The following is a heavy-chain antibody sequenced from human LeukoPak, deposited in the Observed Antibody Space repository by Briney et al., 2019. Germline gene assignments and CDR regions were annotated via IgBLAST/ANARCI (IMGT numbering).Heavy chain of an antibody. D-gene: IGHD6-6*01. V-gene: IGHV4-59*01. J-gene: IGHJ4*02. CDR3: ARGVGKLVPDY. Sequence: SETLSLTCTVSGGSISSYYWSWIRQPPGKGLEWIGYIYYSGSTNYNPSLKSRVTISVDTSKNQFSLKLSSVTAADTAVYYCARGVGKLVPDYWGQGTLVTVSS. CDR1: GGSISSYY. CDR2: IYYSGST.